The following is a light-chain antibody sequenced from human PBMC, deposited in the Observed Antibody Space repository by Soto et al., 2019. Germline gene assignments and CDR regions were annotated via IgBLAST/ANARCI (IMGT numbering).Light chain of an antibody. CDR1: QSVRSNY. CDR2: GAS. CDR3: QHYGSSAYT. J-gene: IGKJ2*01. Sequence: EIVLTQSPGTLSWSPGERATLSCRASQSVRSNYLAWYQQKPGQAPRLLIYGASSRATGIPDRFSGSGSGTDFTLTISRLEPEDFAVYYCQHYGSSAYTFGQGTTLEIK. V-gene: IGKV3-20*01.